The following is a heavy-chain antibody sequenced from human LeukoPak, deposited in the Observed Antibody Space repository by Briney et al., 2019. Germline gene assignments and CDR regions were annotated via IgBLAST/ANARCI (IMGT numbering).Heavy chain of an antibody. J-gene: IGHJ1*01. Sequence: KASETLSLTCTVSGGSISSGGYYWSWIRQHPGKGLEWIGYIYHSGSTYYNPSLKSRVTISVDRSKNQFSLKLSSVTAADTAVYYCARALGYCSGGSCSRVKYFQHWGQGTLVTVSS. V-gene: IGHV4-31*03. CDR3: ARALGYCSGGSCSRVKYFQH. CDR1: GGSISSGGYY. CDR2: IYHSGST. D-gene: IGHD2-15*01.